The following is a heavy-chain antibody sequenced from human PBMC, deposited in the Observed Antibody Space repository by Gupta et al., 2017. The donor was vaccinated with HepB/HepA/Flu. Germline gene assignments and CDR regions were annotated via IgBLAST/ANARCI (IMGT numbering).Heavy chain of an antibody. Sequence: VQLVASCGAVLQPGWSLRLSCAASGFTFSPYAFHWVRQAPGKGLEWVAVIWYDGSNKYYADYVKGRFTISRDNSKKTLYLQMNSLRAEDTAVYYCARDGYKSSSKRRDYYYYYMDVGGKGTTVTVCS. CDR2: IWYDGSNK. CDR3: ARDGYKSSSKRRDYYYYYMDV. J-gene: IGHJ6*03. V-gene: IGHV3-33*01. CDR1: GFTFSPYA. D-gene: IGHD1-14*01.